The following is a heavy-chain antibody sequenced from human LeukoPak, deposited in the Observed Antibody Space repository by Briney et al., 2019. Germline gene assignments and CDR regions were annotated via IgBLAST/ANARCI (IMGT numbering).Heavy chain of an antibody. J-gene: IGHJ6*02. CDR2: IYYSGSA. CDR3: ARHGLDYGMDV. D-gene: IGHD3/OR15-3a*01. V-gene: IGHV4-59*08. CDR1: GGSISSYY. Sequence: SETLSLTCTVSGGSISSYYWSWIRQPPGKGLEWIGYIYYSGSANYNPSLKSRVTISVDTSKNQFSLKLSSVTAADTAVYYSARHGLDYGMDVWGQGTTVTVSS.